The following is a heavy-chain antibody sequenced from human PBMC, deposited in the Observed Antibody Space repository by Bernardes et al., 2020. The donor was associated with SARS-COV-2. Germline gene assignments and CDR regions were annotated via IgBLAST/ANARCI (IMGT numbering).Heavy chain of an antibody. D-gene: IGHD2-15*01. Sequence: SEPLSLTCTVSGGTVISGSYYWSWIRQPPGKGLEWIGYIFYSGSTNYDSSLKSRVTISVDTSKNQFSLQLSSVTAADTAVYYCVRALRATAFDYWGQGNLVIVSS. V-gene: IGHV4-61*01. CDR3: VRALRATAFDY. CDR1: GGTVISGSYY. J-gene: IGHJ4*02. CDR2: IFYSGST.